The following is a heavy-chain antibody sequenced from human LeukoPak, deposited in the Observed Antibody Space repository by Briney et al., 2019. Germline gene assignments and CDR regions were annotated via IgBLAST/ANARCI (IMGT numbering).Heavy chain of an antibody. CDR3: ARGWFTIFGVGPFDY. J-gene: IGHJ4*02. V-gene: IGHV4-34*01. Sequence: SETLSLTCAVYGRSFSGYYWSWIRQPPGKGLEWIGEINHSGSTNYNPSLKSRVTISVDTSKNQFSLKLSSVTAADTAVYYCARGWFTIFGVGPFDYWGQGTLVTVSS. CDR2: INHSGST. D-gene: IGHD3-3*01. CDR1: GRSFSGYY.